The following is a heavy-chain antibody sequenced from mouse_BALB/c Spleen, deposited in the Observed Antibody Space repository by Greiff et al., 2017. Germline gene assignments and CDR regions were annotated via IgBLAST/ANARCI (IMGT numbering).Heavy chain of an antibody. J-gene: IGHJ2*01. D-gene: IGHD2-12*01. CDR2: IDPETGGT. CDR3: TRRGDDDFDY. V-gene: IGHV1-15*01. Sequence: QVQLKESGAELVRPGASVTLSCKASGYTFPDYEMHWVKQTPVHGLEWIGAIDPETGGTAYNQKFKGKATLTAAKSSSTAYMELRSLTSEDSAVYYCTRRGDDDFDYWGQGTTLTVAS. CDR1: GYTFPDYE.